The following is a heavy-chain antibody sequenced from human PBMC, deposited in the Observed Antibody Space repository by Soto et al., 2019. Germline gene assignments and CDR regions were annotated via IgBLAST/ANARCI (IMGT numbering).Heavy chain of an antibody. V-gene: IGHV4-61*01. CDR1: GGSVSSGSYY. J-gene: IGHJ6*02. CDR2: IYYSGST. Sequence: SETLSLTCTVSGGSVSSGSYYWSWIRQPPGKGLEWIGYIYYSGSTNYNPSLKSRVTISVDTSKNQFSLKLSSVTAADTAVYYCARGPTLPGYYYYGMDVWGQGTTVTVSS. CDR3: ARGPTLPGYYYYGMDV.